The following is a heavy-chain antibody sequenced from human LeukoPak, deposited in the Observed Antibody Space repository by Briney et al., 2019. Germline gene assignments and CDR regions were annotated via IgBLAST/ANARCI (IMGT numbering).Heavy chain of an antibody. CDR1: GGSITSNH. CDR3: ARGIGSWYYFDY. CDR2: IYTSGST. J-gene: IGHJ4*02. V-gene: IGHV4-4*07. Sequence: SETLSLTCSVSGGSITSNHWTWTRQPAGKALEWIGRIYTSGSTNYNPSLKSRVTMSVDTSKNQFSLKLSSVTAADTAVYYCARGIGSWYYFDYWGQGTLVTVSS. D-gene: IGHD6-13*01.